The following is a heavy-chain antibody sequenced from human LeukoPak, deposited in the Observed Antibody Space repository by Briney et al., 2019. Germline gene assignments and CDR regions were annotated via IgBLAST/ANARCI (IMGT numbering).Heavy chain of an antibody. CDR1: GGTFSIYA. D-gene: IGHD3-22*01. CDR3: ARGGDSSGYYYRYFQH. CDR2: IIPIFGTA. Sequence: ASARVSCKASGGTFSIYAISWVRGAPGQGLEWMGGIIPIFGTANYAQKFQGRVTITADESTSTAYMELSSLRSEDTAVYYCARGGDSSGYYYRYFQHWGQGTLVTVSS. J-gene: IGHJ1*01. V-gene: IGHV1-69*13.